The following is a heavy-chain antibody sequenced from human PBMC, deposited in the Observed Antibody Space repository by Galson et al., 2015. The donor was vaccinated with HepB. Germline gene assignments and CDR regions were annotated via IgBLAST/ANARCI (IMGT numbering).Heavy chain of an antibody. Sequence: QSGAEVKKPGESLRISCKASGYSFINYWIGWVRQLPGKGLEWVGRIDPYDSHVNYSPSFQGHVSISADKSLNNAYLQWRSLKASDTAIYYCARRNAVGYCGRNNCYHSDLWGQGTQVTVSS. D-gene: IGHD2-2*01. CDR2: IDPYDSHV. CDR1: GYSFINYW. J-gene: IGHJ5*02. CDR3: ARRNAVGYCGRNNCYHSDL. V-gene: IGHV5-10-1*01.